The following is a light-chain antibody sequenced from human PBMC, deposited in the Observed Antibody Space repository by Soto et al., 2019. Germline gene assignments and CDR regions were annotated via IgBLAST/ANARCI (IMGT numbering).Light chain of an antibody. V-gene: IGKV3-15*01. CDR1: QSVGSN. J-gene: IGKJ5*01. Sequence: EIVMTQSPVTLSLSPGERATLSCRASQSVGSNVAWYQQKPGQAPRLLIVGSFARATGIPARFSGSGSGSEFTLTISGLQSEDFAVYYCQQYNDRPPITFGQGTRLEIK. CDR3: QQYNDRPPIT. CDR2: GSF.